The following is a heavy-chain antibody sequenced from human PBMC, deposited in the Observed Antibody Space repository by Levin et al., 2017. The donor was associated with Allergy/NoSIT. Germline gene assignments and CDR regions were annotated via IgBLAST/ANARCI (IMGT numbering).Heavy chain of an antibody. CDR2: ISYDGSNK. J-gene: IGHJ3*02. CDR1: GFTFSSYG. V-gene: IGHV3-30*18. D-gene: IGHD3-10*01. Sequence: GESLKISCAASGFTFSSYGMHWVRQAPGKGLEWVAVISYDGSNKYYADSVKGRFTISRDNSKNTLYLQMNSLRAEDTAVYYCAKLLLWFGELNAFDIWGQGTMVTVSS. CDR3: AKLLLWFGELNAFDI.